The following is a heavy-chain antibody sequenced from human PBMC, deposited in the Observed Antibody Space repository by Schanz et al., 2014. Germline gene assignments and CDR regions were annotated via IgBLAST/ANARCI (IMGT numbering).Heavy chain of an antibody. Sequence: EVQLVESGGGLVQPGGSLRLSCTASGFTFSSYSMNWVRQAPGKGLEWVSYVSRSTPDIYYADSVKGRFTMSRDNAKNTLYVEMNSLRVEDTAVYYCAKGRFGELSAFDIWGQGTMVTVSS. D-gene: IGHD3-10*01. CDR1: GFTFSSYS. CDR2: VSRSTPDI. CDR3: AKGRFGELSAFDI. J-gene: IGHJ3*02. V-gene: IGHV3-48*01.